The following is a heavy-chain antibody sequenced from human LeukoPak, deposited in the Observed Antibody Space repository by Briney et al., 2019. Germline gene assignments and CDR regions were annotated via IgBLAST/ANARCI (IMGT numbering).Heavy chain of an antibody. CDR1: GGSISSSSYY. Sequence: PSETLSLTCTVSGGSISSSSYYWGWIRQPPGKGLEWIGSIYYSGSTYYNPSLKSRVTISVDTSKNQFSLKLSSVTAADTAVYYCARLRRYCSGGSCYYFDYWGQGTLGTVSS. CDR2: IYYSGST. D-gene: IGHD2-15*01. J-gene: IGHJ4*02. CDR3: ARLRRYCSGGSCYYFDY. V-gene: IGHV4-39*01.